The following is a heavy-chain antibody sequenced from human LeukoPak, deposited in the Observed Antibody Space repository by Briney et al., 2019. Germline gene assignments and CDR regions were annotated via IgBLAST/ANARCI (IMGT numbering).Heavy chain of an antibody. CDR1: GYSISSGYY. D-gene: IGHD3/OR15-3a*01. CDR3: ARQTGSGLFTLP. J-gene: IGHJ4*02. V-gene: IGHV4-38-2*02. Sequence: SETLSLTCTVSGYSISSGYYWGWIRQPPGKGLEWIGSIYHSGSTYYNPSLKSRVTISVDTSKNQFSLRLTSVTAADTAMYYCARQTGSGLFTLPGGQGTLVTVSS. CDR2: IYHSGST.